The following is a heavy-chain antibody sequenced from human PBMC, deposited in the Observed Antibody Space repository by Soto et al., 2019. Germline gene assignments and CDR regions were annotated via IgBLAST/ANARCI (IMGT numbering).Heavy chain of an antibody. Sequence: ASVKVSCKASGGTFSSYAISWVRQAPGQGLEWMGGIIPIFGTANYAQKFQGRVTITADESTSTAYMELSSLRSEDTAVYYCARVVGRSRNRYGGNSYGYWGQGTLVTVSS. CDR3: ARVVGRSRNRYGGNSYGY. CDR2: IIPIFGTA. V-gene: IGHV1-69*13. D-gene: IGHD2-15*01. CDR1: GGTFSSYA. J-gene: IGHJ4*02.